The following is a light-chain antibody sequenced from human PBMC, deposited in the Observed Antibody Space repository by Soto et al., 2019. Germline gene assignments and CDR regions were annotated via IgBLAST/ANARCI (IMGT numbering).Light chain of an antibody. CDR1: SSDVGSYNL. CDR2: EGS. J-gene: IGLJ1*01. Sequence: QSVLTQPASVSGSPGRSITISCTGTSSDVGSYNLVSWYQQHPGKAPKLMIYEGSKRPSGVSNRFSGSKSGNTASLTISGLQAEDEADYYCCSYAGSSTPYVFGTGTKV. CDR3: CSYAGSSTPYV. V-gene: IGLV2-23*01.